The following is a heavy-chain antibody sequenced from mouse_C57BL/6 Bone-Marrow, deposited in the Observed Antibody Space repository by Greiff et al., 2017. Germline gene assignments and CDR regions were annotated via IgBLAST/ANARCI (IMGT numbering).Heavy chain of an antibody. CDR1: GYTFTSYG. D-gene: IGHD1-1*01. V-gene: IGHV1-81*01. J-gene: IGHJ1*03. CDR2: IYPRSGNT. CDR3: AREVSATVVASYWYFDV. Sequence: VQLQESGAELARPGASVKLSCTASGYTFTSYGLSWVKQRTGQGLEWIGEIYPRSGNTYYNEKFKGKATLTADKSSSTAYMELRSLTSEDSAVYFCAREVSATVVASYWYFDVWGTGTTVTVSS.